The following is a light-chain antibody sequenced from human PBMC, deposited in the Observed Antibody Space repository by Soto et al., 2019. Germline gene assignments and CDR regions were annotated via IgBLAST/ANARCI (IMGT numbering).Light chain of an antibody. Sequence: EIVGTQFRGTRSLSPGAKATLSCRASQSVTNNLAWYQQKPGQAPRLLIYGASSRATGIPARFSGSGSGTEFTLTISSLQSEDFAVYYCQQYNNWPSTFGQGTKVAI. J-gene: IGKJ1*01. CDR3: QQYNNWPST. V-gene: IGKV3-15*01. CDR2: GAS. CDR1: QSVTNN.